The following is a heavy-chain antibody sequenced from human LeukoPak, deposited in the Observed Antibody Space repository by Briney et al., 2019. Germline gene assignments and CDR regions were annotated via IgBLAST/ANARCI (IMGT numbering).Heavy chain of an antibody. CDR1: GCPISSYY. CDR2: IYYSGST. V-gene: IGHV4-59*01. Sequence: PSETLSLTCTASGCPISSYYWSWIRQPPGKGLEWIGYIYYSGSTNYNPPLKSRVTISVDTSNNQFSLKLSSVTAADTAVYYCARAYGSGSLDYWGQGTLVTVSS. CDR3: ARAYGSGSLDY. J-gene: IGHJ4*02. D-gene: IGHD3-10*01.